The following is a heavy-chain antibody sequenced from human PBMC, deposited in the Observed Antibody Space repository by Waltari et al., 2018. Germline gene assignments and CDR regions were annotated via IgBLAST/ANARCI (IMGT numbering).Heavy chain of an antibody. Sequence: QVQLQESGPGLVKPSETLSLTCAVSGYSISSGYYWGWIRQPPGKGLEWIGSIYHSGSTYYNPSLKIRVTISVDTSKNQFSLKLSSVTAADTAVYYCARHMRAGSHDAFDIWGQGTMVTVSS. D-gene: IGHD6-13*01. CDR2: IYHSGST. J-gene: IGHJ3*02. CDR1: GYSISSGYY. CDR3: ARHMRAGSHDAFDI. V-gene: IGHV4-38-2*01.